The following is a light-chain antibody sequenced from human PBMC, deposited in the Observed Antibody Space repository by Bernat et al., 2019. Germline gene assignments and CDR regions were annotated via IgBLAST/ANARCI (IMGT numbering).Light chain of an antibody. CDR2: RNN. Sequence: QAGLTQPPSVSKGLRQTATLTCTGNSNSVGYQGAAWLQQHQGHPPKLLSYRNNNRPSGISERFSEARAGSTASLTITGLQPEDEADYYCSAWDSSISDGVFGGGTELTVL. V-gene: IGLV10-54*04. J-gene: IGLJ3*02. CDR1: SNSVGYQG. CDR3: SAWDSSISDGV.